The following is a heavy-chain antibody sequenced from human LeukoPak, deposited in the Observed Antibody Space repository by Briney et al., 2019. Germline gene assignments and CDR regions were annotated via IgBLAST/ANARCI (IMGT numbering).Heavy chain of an antibody. V-gene: IGHV3-9*01. J-gene: IGHJ4*02. CDR2: ISWNSGSI. CDR3: AKDEGIQVWTYAAVY. Sequence: GGSLRLSCAASGFTFGDYAMHWVRQAPGKGLEWVSGISWNSGSIGYADSVKGRFTISRDNAKNSLFLQMNSLRPEDTASYYCAKDEGIQVWTYAAVYWGQGTLVTVSS. CDR1: GFTFGDYA. D-gene: IGHD5-18*01.